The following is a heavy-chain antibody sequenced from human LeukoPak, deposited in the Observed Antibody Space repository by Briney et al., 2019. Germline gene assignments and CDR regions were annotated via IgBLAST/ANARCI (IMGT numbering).Heavy chain of an antibody. CDR3: ARAELRYFDGSAMDV. Sequence: GGSLRLSCAAYGFTFSSYEMNWVRQAPGKGLEWVSYISSSGSTIYYADSVKGRFTISRDNAKNSLYLQMNSLRAEDTAVYYCARAELRYFDGSAMDVWGQGTTVTVSS. CDR2: ISSSGSTI. J-gene: IGHJ6*02. D-gene: IGHD3-9*01. V-gene: IGHV3-48*03. CDR1: GFTFSSYE.